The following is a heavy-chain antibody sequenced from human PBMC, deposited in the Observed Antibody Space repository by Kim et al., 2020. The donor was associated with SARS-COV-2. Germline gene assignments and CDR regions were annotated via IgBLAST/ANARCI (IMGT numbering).Heavy chain of an antibody. CDR1: GGSLNGYF. J-gene: IGHJ4*02. D-gene: IGHD6-19*01. Sequence: SETLSHTCTVSGGSLNGYFWTWIRQSPEKGLEWIGYIRYTGRTEYNPSLKSRVTMSLDTSKNQFSLKVTSVAPADTAVYYCARLPDISGWPFDYWGQGT. CDR2: IRYTGRT. V-gene: IGHV4-59*13. CDR3: ARLPDISGWPFDY.